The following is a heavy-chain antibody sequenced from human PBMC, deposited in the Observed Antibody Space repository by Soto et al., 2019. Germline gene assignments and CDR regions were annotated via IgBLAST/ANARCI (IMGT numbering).Heavy chain of an antibody. CDR2: MNPNSGNT. J-gene: IGHJ5*02. Sequence: GASVKVSCKASGGMFYSSAINWVRQATGQGLEWMGWMNPNSGNTGYAQKFQGRVTMTRNTSISTAYMELSSLRSEDTAVYYCARGPTYSNYGYSWFDPWGQGTLVTVSS. CDR1: GGMFYSSA. V-gene: IGHV1-8*02. D-gene: IGHD4-4*01. CDR3: ARGPTYSNYGYSWFDP.